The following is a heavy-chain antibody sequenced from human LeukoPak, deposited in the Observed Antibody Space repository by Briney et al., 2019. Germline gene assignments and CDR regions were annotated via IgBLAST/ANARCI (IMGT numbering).Heavy chain of an antibody. CDR1: GGSISSYY. J-gene: IGHJ1*01. CDR2: IYYSGST. V-gene: IGHV4-59*08. CDR3: ARQQGPMIGFQH. D-gene: IGHD3-22*01. Sequence: SETLSLTCTVSGGSISSYYWSWIRQPPGKGLEWIGYIYYSGSTNYNPSLKSRVTISVDTSKNQFSLKLSSVTAADTAVYYCARQQGPMIGFQHWGQGTLVTVSS.